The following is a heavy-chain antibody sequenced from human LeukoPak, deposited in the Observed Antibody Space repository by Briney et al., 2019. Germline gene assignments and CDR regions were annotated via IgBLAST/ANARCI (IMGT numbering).Heavy chain of an antibody. V-gene: IGHV4-30-2*01. J-gene: IGHJ4*02. D-gene: IGHD3-16*02. Sequence: SETLSLTCAVSGGSISSGGYSWGWIRQPPGKGLEWIGYIYHSGSTYYNPSLKSRLTISVDRSKNQFSLKLSSVTAADTAVYYCARGVGDYVWGSYRYRFDYWGQGILVTVSS. CDR2: IYHSGST. CDR3: ARGVGDYVWGSYRYRFDY. CDR1: GGSISSGGYS.